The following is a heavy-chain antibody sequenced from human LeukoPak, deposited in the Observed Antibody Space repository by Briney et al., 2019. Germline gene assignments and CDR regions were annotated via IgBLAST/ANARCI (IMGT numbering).Heavy chain of an antibody. V-gene: IGHV1-8*01. CDR3: VRTPPNWGFDY. CDR2: MSPNSGDT. J-gene: IGHJ4*02. CDR1: GYTFTTHD. Sequence: ASVKVSCKASGYTFTTHDISWVRQATGQGLEWLGWMSPNSGDTGYAQKFQGRVTMTSDSSISAAYMELSSLRSEDTAIYYCVRTPPNWGFDYWARKPWSPSPQ. D-gene: IGHD7-27*01.